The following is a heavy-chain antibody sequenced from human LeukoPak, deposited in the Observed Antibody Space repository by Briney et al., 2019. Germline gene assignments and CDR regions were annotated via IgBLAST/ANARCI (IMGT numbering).Heavy chain of an antibody. CDR3: AKDRVGATLYFDY. V-gene: IGHV3-23*01. J-gene: IGHJ4*02. CDR2: ISGSGGST. CDR1: GFTFSSYA. D-gene: IGHD1-26*01. Sequence: PGGSLRLSCAASGFTFSSYAMNWVRQAPGKGLEWVSSISGSGGSTYYAESVKGRFTISRDNSKNTLYLQMNSLRAGDTAVYYCAKDRVGATLYFDYWGQGTLVTVSS.